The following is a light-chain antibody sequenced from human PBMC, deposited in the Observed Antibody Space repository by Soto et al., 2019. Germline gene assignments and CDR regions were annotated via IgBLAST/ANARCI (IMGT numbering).Light chain of an antibody. CDR1: QSIRSY. V-gene: IGKV1-39*01. CDR2: EAT. J-gene: IGKJ3*01. CDR3: QQSYTTPFT. Sequence: DIQMTQSPSSLSASVGDRVTITCRASQSIRSYLNWYQQKPAKAPELLIYEATSLQSGVPSRFSGSGSGTDFTLTTSSLQPEDFATYYCQQSYTTPFTFGPGTKVDIK.